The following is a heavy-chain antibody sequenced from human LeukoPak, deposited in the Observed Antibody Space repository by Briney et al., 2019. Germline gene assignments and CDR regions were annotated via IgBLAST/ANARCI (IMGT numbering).Heavy chain of an antibody. V-gene: IGHV4-59*01. J-gene: IGHJ4*02. CDR2: IYYSGST. CDR3: ARVSGSSGFFDY. Sequence: PSETLSLTCTVSGGSISSYYWSWIRQPPGKGLEWIGYIYYSGSTNYNPSLKSRVTISVDTSKNQFSLKLSPVTAADTAVYYCARVSGSSGFFDYWGQGTLVTVSS. CDR1: GGSISSYY. D-gene: IGHD6-6*01.